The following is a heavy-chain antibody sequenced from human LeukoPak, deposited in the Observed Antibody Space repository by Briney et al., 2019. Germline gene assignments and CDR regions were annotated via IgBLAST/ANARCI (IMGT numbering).Heavy chain of an antibody. CDR2: VSYDRSNE. V-gene: IGHV3-30*04. Sequence: KPGGSLRLSSEVSGFTFFMYTMHWVRRAPGTGLEWVSLVSYDRSNEYYVDSVTGRFTISRDNSKNTLYLQMNSLRPEDTAVYYCARSYGSASYNIDYWGQGTLVTVSS. D-gene: IGHD3-10*01. J-gene: IGHJ4*02. CDR3: ARSYGSASYNIDY. CDR1: GFTFFMYT.